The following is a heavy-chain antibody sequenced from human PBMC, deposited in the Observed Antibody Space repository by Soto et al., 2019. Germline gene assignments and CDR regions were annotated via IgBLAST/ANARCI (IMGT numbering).Heavy chain of an antibody. CDR1: GYAFTTYG. Sequence: QVHLVQSGAEVKKPGASVKVSCKGSGYAFTTYGITWVRQAPGQGLEWMGWISAHNGNTNYAQKLQGRVTVTRDTSTSTAYMELRRLRYDDTAVDYCARGRYGDYWGQGALVTVSS. CDR2: ISAHNGNT. CDR3: ARGRYGDY. D-gene: IGHD1-1*01. J-gene: IGHJ4*02. V-gene: IGHV1-18*01.